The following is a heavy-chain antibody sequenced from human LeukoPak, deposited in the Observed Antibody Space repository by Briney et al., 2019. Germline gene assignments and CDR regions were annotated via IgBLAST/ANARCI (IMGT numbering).Heavy chain of an antibody. CDR3: ARDRRTSQSPLFWNY. V-gene: IGHV1-3*01. D-gene: IGHD3-3*01. J-gene: IGHJ4*02. Sequence: ASVKVCCKASGYTFTSYAMHWVSQAPGQRLEWRGWSNAGNGNTKYSQKFQGRVTITRDTSASTAYMELSSLRSEDTAVYYCARDRRTSQSPLFWNYRGQGTLVTVSS. CDR1: GYTFTSYA. CDR2: SNAGNGNT.